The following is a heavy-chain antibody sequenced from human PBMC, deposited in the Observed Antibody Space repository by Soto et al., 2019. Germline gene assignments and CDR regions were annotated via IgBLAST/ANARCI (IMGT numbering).Heavy chain of an antibody. V-gene: IGHV1-69*01. CDR3: AREGDDDESRNSWVLNYFDL. D-gene: IGHD6-6*01. J-gene: IGHJ4*02. Sequence: QVLLVQSGAEVKKPGSSVRVSCKTSGGSFRTSAISWVRQAPGQGLEWMGGIIPIFRPPNYAQKFQGRLTITADESTTTAYMELSGLGSDDTAVYYCAREGDDDESRNSWVLNYFDLWGQGTLVTVSS. CDR1: GGSFRTSA. CDR2: IIPIFRPP.